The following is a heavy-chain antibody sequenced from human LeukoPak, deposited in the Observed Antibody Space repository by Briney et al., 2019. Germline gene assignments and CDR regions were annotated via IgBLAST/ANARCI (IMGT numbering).Heavy chain of an antibody. CDR2: IYTSGST. CDR3: ARGYSYGLFDY. V-gene: IGHV4-61*02. Sequence: PSETLSLTCTVSGGSISSGGYSWSWIRQPAGKGLEWIGRIYTSGSTNYNPSLKSRVTMSVDTSKNQFSLKLSSVTAADTAVYYCARGYSYGLFDYWGQGTLVTVSS. D-gene: IGHD5-18*01. CDR1: GGSISSGGYS. J-gene: IGHJ4*02.